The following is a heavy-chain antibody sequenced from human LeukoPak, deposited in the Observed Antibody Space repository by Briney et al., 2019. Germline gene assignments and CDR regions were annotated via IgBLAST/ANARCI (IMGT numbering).Heavy chain of an antibody. D-gene: IGHD3-10*01. CDR1: GGSFSGYY. V-gene: IGHV4-34*01. J-gene: IGHJ4*02. CDR2: INHSGST. CDR3: ARGTSRGITMVRGVIRRLYFDY. Sequence: SETLPLTCAVYGGSFSGYYWSWIRQPPGKGLEWIGEINHSGSTNYNPSLKSRVTISVDTSRNQFSLKLSSVTAADTAVYYCARGTSRGITMVRGVIRRLYFDYWGQGTLVTVSS.